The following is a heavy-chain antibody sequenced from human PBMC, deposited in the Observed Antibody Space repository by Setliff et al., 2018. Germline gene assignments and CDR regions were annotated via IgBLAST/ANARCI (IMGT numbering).Heavy chain of an antibody. J-gene: IGHJ4*02. V-gene: IGHV1-69*10. CDR1: GGTFSSYA. CDR3: ASPRAEYYYDSSAYYWLDY. D-gene: IGHD3-22*01. CDR2: IIPILGIA. Sequence: ASVKVSCKASGGTFSSYAISWVRQAPGQGLEWMGGIIPILGIANYAQKFQGRVTITADESTSTAYMELSGLRSEDTAVYYCASPRAEYYYDSSAYYWLDYWGQGTLVTVSS.